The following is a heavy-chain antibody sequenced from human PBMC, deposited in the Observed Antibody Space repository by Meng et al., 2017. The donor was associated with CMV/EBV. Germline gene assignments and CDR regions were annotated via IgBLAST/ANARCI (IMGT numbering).Heavy chain of an antibody. Sequence: GESLKISCAASGFTFSSYAMHWVRQAPGKGLEWVAVISYDGSNKYYADSVKGRFTISRDNSKNTLYLQMNSLRAEDTAVYYCARGVRITMIVVVSHDYWGQGTLVTVSS. CDR2: ISYDGSNK. D-gene: IGHD3-22*01. CDR1: GFTFSSYA. CDR3: ARGVRITMIVVVSHDY. J-gene: IGHJ4*02. V-gene: IGHV3-30-3*01.